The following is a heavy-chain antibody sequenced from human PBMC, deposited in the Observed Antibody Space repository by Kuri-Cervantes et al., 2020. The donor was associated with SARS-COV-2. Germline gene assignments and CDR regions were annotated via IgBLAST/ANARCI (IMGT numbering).Heavy chain of an antibody. CDR1: GFTFSNAW. J-gene: IGHJ6*02. D-gene: IGHD5-12*01. Sequence: GESLKISCAASGFTFSNAWMSWVRQAPGKGLEWVGRIKSKTDGGTTDYAAPVKGRFTISRDDSKNTLYLQMNSLKTEDTAVYYCTTDRSGYSYYYYGMDVWGQGTTVTVSS. CDR3: TTDRSGYSYYYYGMDV. CDR2: IKSKTDGGTT. V-gene: IGHV3-15*01.